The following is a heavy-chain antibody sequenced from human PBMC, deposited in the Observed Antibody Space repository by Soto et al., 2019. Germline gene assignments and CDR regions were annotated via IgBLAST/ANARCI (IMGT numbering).Heavy chain of an antibody. Sequence: PSETLSLTCTVSGDSINSRNYYWGWIRQPPGKGLEWIGSIYSSGSTYYNPSLKSRVTISVDASKNKFSLKLSSVTAADTAVYYCARQFSGYTYGFLPWFDPWGQGTLVTVSS. CDR2: IYSSGST. D-gene: IGHD5-18*01. J-gene: IGHJ5*02. CDR3: ARQFSGYTYGFLPWFDP. CDR1: GDSINSRNYY. V-gene: IGHV4-39*01.